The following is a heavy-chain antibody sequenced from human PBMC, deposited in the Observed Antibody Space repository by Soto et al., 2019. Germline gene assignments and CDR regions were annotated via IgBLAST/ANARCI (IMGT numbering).Heavy chain of an antibody. CDR3: ATDSLYSTTWYDYFDL. V-gene: IGHV3-21*06. CDR2: ISRTGDDV. Sequence: GQLVESGGGLVKPGGSLRLSWAASGFIFTNYGMHWVRQAPGKGLEWVASISRTGDDVLYADSVKGRFSISRDNAKNSLSLQMSSLRVEDTSVYYCATDSLYSTTWYDYFDLWGQGTLVTVSS. CDR1: GFIFTNYG. D-gene: IGHD4-17*01. J-gene: IGHJ5*02.